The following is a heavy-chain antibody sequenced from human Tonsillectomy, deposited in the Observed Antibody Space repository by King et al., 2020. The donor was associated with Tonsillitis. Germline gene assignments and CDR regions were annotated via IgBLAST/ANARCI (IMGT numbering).Heavy chain of an antibody. V-gene: IGHV2-26*01. Sequence: TLKESGPVLVKPTETLTLTCTVSGFSLSNARMGVSWIRHPPGKALEWLAHIFSNYETSYSTSFKSRLTISKDTSKSQVVLTMTNMDPVDTATYYCAREVVAATRRWYYYYGMDVWGQGTTVTVSS. D-gene: IGHD2-15*01. CDR1: GFSLSNARMG. J-gene: IGHJ6*02. CDR2: IFSNYET. CDR3: AREVVAATRRWYYYYGMDV.